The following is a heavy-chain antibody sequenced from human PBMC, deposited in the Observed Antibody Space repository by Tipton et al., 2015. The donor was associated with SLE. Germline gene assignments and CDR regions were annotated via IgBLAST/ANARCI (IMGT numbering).Heavy chain of an antibody. J-gene: IGHJ5*02. CDR1: GGPISGTNYY. CDR2: ITNNGNT. Sequence: TLSLTCSVSGGPISGTNYYWAWIRQPPGKGPEWIGRITNNGNTYYIPSLQSRVTMSVDTSKNHFSLTLSSVTAAGTAVYYCARHDTNYGRNWFDPWGQGTLVTVSS. V-gene: IGHV4-39*01. CDR3: ARHDTNYGRNWFDP. D-gene: IGHD2-8*01.